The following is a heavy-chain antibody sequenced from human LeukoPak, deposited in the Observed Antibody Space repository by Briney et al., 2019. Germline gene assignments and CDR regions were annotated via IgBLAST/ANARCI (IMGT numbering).Heavy chain of an antibody. V-gene: IGHV1-69*13. CDR1: GGTFSSYA. J-gene: IGHJ4*02. D-gene: IGHD2-2*01. Sequence: SVKVSCKASGGTFSSYAISWVRQAPGQGLEWMGGIIPIFGTANYAQKFQGRVTITADESTSTAYMELSSLRSEDTAVYYCARGSFCSNKLIPLGYCSSTSCYYFDYWGQGTLVTVSS. CDR3: ARGSFCSNKLIPLGYCSSTSCYYFDY. CDR2: IIPIFGTA.